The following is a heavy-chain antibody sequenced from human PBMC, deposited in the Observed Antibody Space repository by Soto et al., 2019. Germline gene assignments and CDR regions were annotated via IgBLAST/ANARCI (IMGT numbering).Heavy chain of an antibody. CDR3: AKVSGDQLLSTFDY. J-gene: IGHJ4*02. Sequence: EVQLLESGGGLVQPGGSLRLSCAASGFTFSSYVMSWVRQAPGKGLEWVSVISGRGGSTYYADSVKGRFTISRDNSKTTLYLQTSSLRAEDTAVYYCAKVSGDQLLSTFDYWDQGTLVTVSS. CDR1: GFTFSSYV. V-gene: IGHV3-23*01. D-gene: IGHD2-2*01. CDR2: ISGRGGST.